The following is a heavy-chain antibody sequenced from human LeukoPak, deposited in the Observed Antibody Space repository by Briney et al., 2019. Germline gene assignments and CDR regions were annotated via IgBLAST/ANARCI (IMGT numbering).Heavy chain of an antibody. V-gene: IGHV4-59*01. CDR2: IYYSGST. D-gene: IGHD1-26*01. CDR3: ARSGRGGSYYNGY. Sequence: PSETLSLTCTVSGGSISSYYWSWIQQPPGKGLEWIGYIYYSGSTNYNPSLKSRVTISVDTSKNQFSLKLSSVTAADTAVYYCARSGRGGSYYNGYWGQGTLVTVSS. CDR1: GGSISSYY. J-gene: IGHJ4*02.